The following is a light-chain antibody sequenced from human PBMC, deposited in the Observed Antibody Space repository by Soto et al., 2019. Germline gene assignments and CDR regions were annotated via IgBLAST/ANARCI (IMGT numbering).Light chain of an antibody. CDR1: QSVSSN. Sequence: EIVMTQSPATLSVSPGERATLSCRARQSVSSNLAWYQQKPGQAPRLLISGASSRAADIPDRFSGSGSGTDFTLTINRLEPEDFAVYYCQQYNNWPRTFGQGTKVDIK. J-gene: IGKJ1*01. V-gene: IGKV3D-15*01. CDR2: GAS. CDR3: QQYNNWPRT.